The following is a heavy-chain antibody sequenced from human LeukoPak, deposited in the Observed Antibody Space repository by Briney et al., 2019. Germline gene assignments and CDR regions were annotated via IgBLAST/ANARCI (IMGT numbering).Heavy chain of an antibody. J-gene: IGHJ4*02. CDR1: GFTFSSYG. D-gene: IGHD3-22*01. CDR2: IYYSGST. CDR3: AKLLYYYDSSQPY. Sequence: GSLRLSCAASGFTFSSYGMSWVRQAPGKGLEWIGSIYYSGSTYYNPSLKSRVTISVDTSKNQFSLKLSSVTAADTAVYYCAKLLYYYDSSQPYWGQGTLVTVSS. V-gene: IGHV4-38-2*01.